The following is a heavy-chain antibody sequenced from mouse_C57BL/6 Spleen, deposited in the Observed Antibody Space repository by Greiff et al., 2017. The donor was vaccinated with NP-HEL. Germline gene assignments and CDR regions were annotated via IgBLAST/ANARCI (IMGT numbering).Heavy chain of an antibody. D-gene: IGHD1-1*01. CDR3: ARDYYGSGAMDY. V-gene: IGHV1-72*01. J-gene: IGHJ4*01. CDR1: GYTFTSYW. CDR2: LDPNSGGT. Sequence: QVQLQQPGAELVKPGASVKLSCKASGYTFTSYWMHWVKQRPGRGLEWIGRLDPNSGGTTYTEKFTSKATLTVDKPSSTAYMQLSSLTSEDSAVYYCARDYYGSGAMDYWGQGTSVTVSS.